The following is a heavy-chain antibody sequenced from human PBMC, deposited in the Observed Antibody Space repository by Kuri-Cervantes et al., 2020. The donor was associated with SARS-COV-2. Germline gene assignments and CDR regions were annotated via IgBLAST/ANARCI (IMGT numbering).Heavy chain of an antibody. V-gene: IGHV4-59*01. CDR1: GGPISSYY. J-gene: IGHJ4*02. CDR2: IYYSGST. Sequence: GSLRLSCTVSGGPISSYYWSWIRQPPGKGLEWIGYIYYSGSTNYNPSLKSRVTISVDTSKNQFSLKLSSVTAADTAVYYCASQGGDYWGQGTLVTVSS. CDR3: ASQGGDY.